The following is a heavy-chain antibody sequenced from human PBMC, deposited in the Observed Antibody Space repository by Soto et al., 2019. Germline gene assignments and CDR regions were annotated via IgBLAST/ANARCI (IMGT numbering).Heavy chain of an antibody. CDR2: INTDGSFT. D-gene: IGHD4-4*01. Sequence: GGSLRLSCAASGFSFSSNWMHWVRRVPGRGLVWVSRINTDGSFTEYVDSVKGRFTMSRDNAKNMVSLQMSSLRAEDTAIYYCAKRRDGYSFDYWGQGALVTVSS. V-gene: IGHV3-74*03. CDR1: GFSFSSNW. CDR3: AKRRDGYSFDY. J-gene: IGHJ4*02.